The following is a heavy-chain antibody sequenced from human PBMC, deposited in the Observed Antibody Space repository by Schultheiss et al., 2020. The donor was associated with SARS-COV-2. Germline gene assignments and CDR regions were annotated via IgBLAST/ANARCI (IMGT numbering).Heavy chain of an antibody. CDR3: AAETTTTGGGY. V-gene: IGHV1-8*01. CDR2: MNPNSGNT. Sequence: ASVKVSCKASGYTFTSYDINWVRQATGQGLEWMGWMNPNSGNTGYAQKFQGRVTITRDTSASTAYMELSSLRSEDTAVYYCAAETTTTGGGYWGQGTLVTVSS. D-gene: IGHD4-17*01. J-gene: IGHJ4*02. CDR1: GYTFTSYD.